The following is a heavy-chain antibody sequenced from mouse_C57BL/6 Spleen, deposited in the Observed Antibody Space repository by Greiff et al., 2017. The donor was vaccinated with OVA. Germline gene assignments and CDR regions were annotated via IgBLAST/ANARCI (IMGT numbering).Heavy chain of an antibody. CDR2: INPNYGTT. J-gene: IGHJ2*01. CDR3: ARSGDYDEVPNFDY. CDR1: GYSFTDYN. Sequence: EVKLMESGPELVKPGASVKISCKASGYSFTDYNMNWVKQSNGKSLEWIGVINPNYGTTSYNQKFKGKATLTVDQSSSTAYMQLNSLTSEDSAVYYCARSGDYDEVPNFDYWGQGTTLTVSS. D-gene: IGHD2-4*01. V-gene: IGHV1-39*01.